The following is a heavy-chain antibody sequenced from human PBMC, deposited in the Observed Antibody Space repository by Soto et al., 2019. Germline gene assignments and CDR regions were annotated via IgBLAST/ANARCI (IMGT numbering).Heavy chain of an antibody. CDR1: GYTFTSYD. J-gene: IGHJ3*02. V-gene: IGHV1-8*01. D-gene: IGHD2-21*02. CDR3: ARGYRHIVVVTAPRGAFDI. Sequence: ASVKISCKASGYTFTSYDINWVRQATGQGLELMGWMNPNSGNTGYAQKFQGRVTMTRNTSISTAYMELSSLRSEDTAVYYRARGYRHIVVVTAPRGAFDIWGQGTKVTV. CDR2: MNPNSGNT.